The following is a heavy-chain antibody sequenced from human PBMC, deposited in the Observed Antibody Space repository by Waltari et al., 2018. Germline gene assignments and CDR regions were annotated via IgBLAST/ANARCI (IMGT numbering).Heavy chain of an antibody. CDR3: ASTGYSSGWLPQVDY. Sequence: QVQLVQSGAEVKKPGSSVKVSCKASGGTFSSSAISWVRQAPGQGLEWMGRIIPIFGTANYAQKFQGRVTITADKSTSTAYMELSSLRSEDTAVYYCASTGYSSGWLPQVDYWGQGTLVTVSS. D-gene: IGHD6-19*01. J-gene: IGHJ4*02. CDR1: GGTFSSSA. V-gene: IGHV1-69*08. CDR2: IIPIFGTA.